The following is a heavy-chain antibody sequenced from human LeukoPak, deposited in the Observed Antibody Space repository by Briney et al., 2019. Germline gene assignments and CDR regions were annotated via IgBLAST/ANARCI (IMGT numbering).Heavy chain of an antibody. J-gene: IGHJ4*02. CDR3: AREGVTKYYFDY. CDR1: GGSISSYD. D-gene: IGHD4-11*01. CDR2: IYYSGST. V-gene: IGHV4-59*01. Sequence: SETLSLTCTVSGGSISSYDWSWIRQPPGKGLEWIGYIYYSGSTDYNPSLKSRVTISVDTSKNQFSLKLSSVTAADTAVYYCAREGVTKYYFDYWGQGTLVTVSS.